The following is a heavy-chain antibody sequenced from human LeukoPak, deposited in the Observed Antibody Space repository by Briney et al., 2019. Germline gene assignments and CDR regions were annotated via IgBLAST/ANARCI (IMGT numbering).Heavy chain of an antibody. Sequence: GESLKISCTASGFTFNSFWMHWVRQVPGKGLEWVSRLNIDGTRATYAEFVEGRFTVSRDNTKNMVWLQMNSLRVDDTAVYYCARGIYGDPPAIDQWGRGTLVTVSS. J-gene: IGHJ4*02. V-gene: IGHV3-74*01. D-gene: IGHD4-17*01. CDR3: ARGIYGDPPAIDQ. CDR2: LNIDGTRA. CDR1: GFTFNSFW.